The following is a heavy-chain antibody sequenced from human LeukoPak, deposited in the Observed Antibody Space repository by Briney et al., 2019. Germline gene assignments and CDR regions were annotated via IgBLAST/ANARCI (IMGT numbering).Heavy chain of an antibody. Sequence: ASVKVSCKASGGTFSSYAISWVRQAPGQGLEWMGRIIPTLGIANYAQKFQGRVTITADKSTSTAYMELSSLRSEDTAVYYCAREGGTTVTPFDYWGQGTLVTVSS. D-gene: IGHD4-17*01. J-gene: IGHJ4*02. CDR3: AREGGTTVTPFDY. V-gene: IGHV1-69*04. CDR1: GGTFSSYA. CDR2: IIPTLGIA.